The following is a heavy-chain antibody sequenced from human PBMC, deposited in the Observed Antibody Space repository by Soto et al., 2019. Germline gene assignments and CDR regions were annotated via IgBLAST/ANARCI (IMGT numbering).Heavy chain of an antibody. CDR3: VRPLPAVRNYGIDV. D-gene: IGHD4-17*01. Sequence: EVRLEESGGGLIQPGGSLRLSCTAYGLGGRHNYMSWVRQAPGMGLEWVSVIYNDGTTYYADSVKGRFTLSRDTSNNTLSLQIDSVRAEDTAVYYCVRPLPAVRNYGIDVWGQGTTVTVSS. J-gene: IGHJ6*02. V-gene: IGHV3-53*01. CDR1: GLGGRHNY. CDR2: IYNDGTT.